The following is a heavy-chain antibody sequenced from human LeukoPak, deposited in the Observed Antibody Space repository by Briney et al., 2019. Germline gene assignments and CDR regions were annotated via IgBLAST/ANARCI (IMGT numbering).Heavy chain of an antibody. J-gene: IGHJ6*03. CDR3: ARDIRWSTTSWYYYYMDV. CDR1: GFTFSNYE. CDR2: IYYSGST. V-gene: IGHV4-39*07. D-gene: IGHD2-2*01. Sequence: KPGGSLRLSCAASGFTFSNYEMHWVRQAPGKGLEWIGTIYYSGSTYYNPSLKSRVTISVDTSKNQFSLKLSSVTAADTAVYYCARDIRWSTTSWYYYYMDVWGKGTTVTVSS.